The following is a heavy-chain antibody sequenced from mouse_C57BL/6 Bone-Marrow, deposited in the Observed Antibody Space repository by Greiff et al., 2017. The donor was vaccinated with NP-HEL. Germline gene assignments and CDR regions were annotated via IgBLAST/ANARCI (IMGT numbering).Heavy chain of an antibody. Sequence: QVQLQQSGAELAKPGASVKLSCKASGYTFTSYWMHWVKQRPGQGLAWIGYINPSSGYTKYNQKFKDKATLTADKSSSTAYMQLSSLTYEDSAVYYCGRPRYGSSRFAYWGQGTLVTVSA. CDR3: GRPRYGSSRFAY. V-gene: IGHV1-7*01. CDR2: INPSSGYT. D-gene: IGHD1-1*01. J-gene: IGHJ3*01. CDR1: GYTFTSYW.